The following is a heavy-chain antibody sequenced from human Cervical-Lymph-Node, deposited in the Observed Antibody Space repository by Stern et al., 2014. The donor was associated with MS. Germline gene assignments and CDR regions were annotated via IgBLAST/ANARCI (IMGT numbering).Heavy chain of an antibody. CDR3: ARRGGYCSGGSCYSDAFDI. CDR2: IYPGDSDT. D-gene: IGHD2-15*01. Sequence: VQLGQSGAEVKKPGESLKISCKGSGYSFTSYWIGWVRQMPGKGLEWMGIIYPGDSDTRYSPSFQGQVTISADKSISTAYLQWSSLKASDTAMYYCARRGGYCSGGSCYSDAFDIWGQGTMVTVSS. V-gene: IGHV5-51*01. J-gene: IGHJ3*02. CDR1: GYSFTSYW.